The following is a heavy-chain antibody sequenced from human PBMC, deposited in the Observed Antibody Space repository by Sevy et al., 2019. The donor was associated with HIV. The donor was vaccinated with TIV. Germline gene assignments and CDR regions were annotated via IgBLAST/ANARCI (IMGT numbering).Heavy chain of an antibody. J-gene: IGHJ4*02. CDR3: TSASWSQEDYYNY. Sequence: GGFLRLSCAASGFTFSNAWMSWVRQAPGKGLEWVGRIKGKIYDGTIDYAAPVKGRFSISRDDSINTPYLQMNSLKTEETVVYYCTSASWSQEDYYNYWGQGTLVTVSS. CDR2: IKGKIYDGTI. D-gene: IGHD6-13*01. V-gene: IGHV3-15*01. CDR1: GFTFSNAW.